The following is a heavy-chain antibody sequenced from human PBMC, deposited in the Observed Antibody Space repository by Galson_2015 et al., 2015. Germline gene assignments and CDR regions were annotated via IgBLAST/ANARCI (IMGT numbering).Heavy chain of an antibody. Sequence: SLRLSCAASGFPFSSYDMNWVRQAPGKGLEWVSKISSSGSTVQYADSVKGRFTISRDNAKNSLFLQMNTLRDEDTAVYYCARRFDCWGQGTLVTVSS. J-gene: IGHJ4*02. CDR1: GFPFSSYD. V-gene: IGHV3-48*02. CDR2: ISSSGSTV. CDR3: ARRFDC.